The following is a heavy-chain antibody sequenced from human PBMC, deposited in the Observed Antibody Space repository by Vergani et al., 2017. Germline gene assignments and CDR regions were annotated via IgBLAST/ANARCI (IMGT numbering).Heavy chain of an antibody. CDR3: ARQDARTSPYSSCLSAHPRFFDY. Sequence: QLQLQESGPGLVKPSETLSLTCTVSGGSISSSSYYWGWIRQPPGKGLEWIGSIYYSGSTYYNPSLKSRVTIYVDTSKNQFSLKLSSLTAADTAVYYCARQDARTSPYSSCLSAHPRFFDYWGQGTLVTVSS. J-gene: IGHJ4*02. CDR2: IYYSGST. D-gene: IGHD6-13*01. CDR1: GGSISSSSYY. V-gene: IGHV4-39*01.